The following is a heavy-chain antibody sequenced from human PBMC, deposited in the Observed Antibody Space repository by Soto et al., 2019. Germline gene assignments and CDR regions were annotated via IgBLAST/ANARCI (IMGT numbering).Heavy chain of an antibody. J-gene: IGHJ3*02. CDR2: TYYRSKWYN. V-gene: IGHV6-1*01. Sequence: SQTLSLTCAISGDSVSSNSVAWNWIRQSPSRGLEWLGRTYYRSKWYNDYAVSVKSRITINPDTSKNQFSLQLNSATPEDTAVYYCARDHWKEHNDAFDIWGQGTMVTASS. D-gene: IGHD1-1*01. CDR1: GDSVSSNSVA. CDR3: ARDHWKEHNDAFDI.